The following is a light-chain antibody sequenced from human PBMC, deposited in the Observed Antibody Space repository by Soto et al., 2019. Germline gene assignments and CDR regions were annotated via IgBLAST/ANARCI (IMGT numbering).Light chain of an antibody. V-gene: IGKV3-20*01. J-gene: IGKJ4*01. CDR3: QHFDSSPT. CDR1: QTVSRSY. CDR2: GAS. Sequence: TQSPGTLSLSPGESATLSCXXXQTVSRSYFVWYQQKPGQAPRLLIYGASARAPGIPDRFSGTGSGTESTLTISRLEPEDFAVYFCQHFDSSPTFGGGTKVEIK.